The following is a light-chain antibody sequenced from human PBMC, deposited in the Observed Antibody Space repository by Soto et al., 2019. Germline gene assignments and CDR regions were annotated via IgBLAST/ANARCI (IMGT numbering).Light chain of an antibody. V-gene: IGKV4-1*01. CDR3: QQYYSTPYT. J-gene: IGKJ2*01. Sequence: DIVMTQSPDSLAVSLGERATINCKSSRSVLYSSNNNNYLAWYQQKPGQPPKLLIYWASTRESGVPDRFSGSGSGPDFTLTISSLQAEDVAVYYCQQYYSTPYTFGQGTKLEI. CDR1: RSVLYSSNNNNY. CDR2: WAS.